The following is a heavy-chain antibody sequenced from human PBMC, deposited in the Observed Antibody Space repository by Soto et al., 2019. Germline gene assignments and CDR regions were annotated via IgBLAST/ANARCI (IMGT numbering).Heavy chain of an antibody. CDR3: AKDAGSVCSGGSCYFQAIDS. Sequence: TVGSLRLSCAASGSTFSNYAMSWVRQAPGKGLEWVSGISVSGGSTYYADSVRGRFTISRDNSKNTLYVQMSSLRVDDTAVYYCAKDAGSVCSGGSCYFQAIDSWGQGTLVTVSS. V-gene: IGHV3-23*01. CDR1: GSTFSNYA. J-gene: IGHJ4*02. CDR2: ISVSGGST. D-gene: IGHD2-15*01.